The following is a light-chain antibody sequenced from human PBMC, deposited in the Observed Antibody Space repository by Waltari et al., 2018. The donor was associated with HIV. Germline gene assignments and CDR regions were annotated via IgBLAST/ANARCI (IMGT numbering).Light chain of an antibody. Sequence: QSALTQPASVSGSPGQSITISCTGTNSDVGSYDYVSWYQKHPGNAPQLIIYDVSKRPSGVSSRFSGSKSGNTASLTISGLQADDEANYYCCSYAGSSILVFGGGTKLTVL. V-gene: IGLV2-23*02. CDR1: NSDVGSYDY. CDR3: CSYAGSSILV. J-gene: IGLJ2*01. CDR2: DVS.